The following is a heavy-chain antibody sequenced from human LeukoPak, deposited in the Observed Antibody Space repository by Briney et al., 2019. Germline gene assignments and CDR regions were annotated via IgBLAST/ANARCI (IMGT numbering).Heavy chain of an antibody. CDR2: INPNSGGT. V-gene: IGHV1-2*02. CDR3: AGRRYCSSTSCYRDHYYMDV. J-gene: IGHJ6*03. Sequence: GASVKVSCKASGYTFTGYYMLWVRQAPGQGLEWMGWINPNSGGTKYAQKFQGRVTMTRDTSISTAYMELSRLRSDDTAVYYCAGRRYCSSTSCYRDHYYMDVWGKGTTVTVSS. D-gene: IGHD2-2*01. CDR1: GYTFTGYY.